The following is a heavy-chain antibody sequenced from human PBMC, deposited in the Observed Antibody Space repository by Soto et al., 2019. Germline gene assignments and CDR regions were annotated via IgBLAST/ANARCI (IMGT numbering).Heavy chain of an antibody. CDR2: TYYRSKWYN. Sequence: SQTLSLTCAISGDSVSSNSAAWNWIRQSPSRGLEWLGRTYYRSKWYNDYAVSVKSRITINPDTSKNQFSLQLNSVTPEDTAVYYRARDPLLRYFDWSTMRFDYCGHGTPVPVSS. CDR3: ARDPLLRYFDWSTMRFDY. J-gene: IGHJ4*01. V-gene: IGHV6-1*01. D-gene: IGHD3-9*01. CDR1: GDSVSSNSAA.